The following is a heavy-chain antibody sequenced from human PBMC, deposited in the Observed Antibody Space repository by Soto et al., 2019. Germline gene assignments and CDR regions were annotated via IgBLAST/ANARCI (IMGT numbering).Heavy chain of an antibody. CDR3: ARDGRYCSSTSCYDAFDI. CDR2: ISAYNGNT. CDR1: GYTFTSYG. Sequence: ASVKVSCKASGYTFTSYGVSWVRQAPGQGLEWMGWISAYNGNTNYAQKLQGRVTMTTDTSTSTAYMELRSLRSDDTAVYYCARDGRYCSSTSCYDAFDIWGQGTMVTVSS. J-gene: IGHJ3*02. V-gene: IGHV1-18*01. D-gene: IGHD2-2*01.